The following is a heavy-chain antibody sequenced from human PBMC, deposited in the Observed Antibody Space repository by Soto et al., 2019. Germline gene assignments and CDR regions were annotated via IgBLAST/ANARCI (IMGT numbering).Heavy chain of an antibody. D-gene: IGHD2-21*02. CDR3: AREGGNSYYFDY. CDR2: INPNSGGT. Sequence: ASVKVSCKAPGYTFTGYYMHWVRQAPGQGLEWMGWINPNSGGTNYAQKFQGRVTMTRDTSISTAYMELSRLRSDDTAVYYCAREGGNSYYFDYWGQGTLVTVSS. V-gene: IGHV1-2*02. CDR1: GYTFTGYY. J-gene: IGHJ4*02.